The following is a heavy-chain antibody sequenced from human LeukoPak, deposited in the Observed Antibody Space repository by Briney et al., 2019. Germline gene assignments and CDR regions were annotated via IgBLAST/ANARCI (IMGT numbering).Heavy chain of an antibody. V-gene: IGHV3-74*01. Sequence: PGGSLRLSCVASAASVVIGCTGSAKMQGRGWCGSHELTAMGETYADSVRGRFTISRDNAKNSLYLQMNSLRAEDTAVYYCARDPTRQYYYDSSGDAFDIWGQGTMVTVSS. CDR3: ARDPTRQYYYDSSGDAFDI. D-gene: IGHD3-22*01. J-gene: IGHJ3*02. CDR2: LTAMGET. CDR1: AASVVIG.